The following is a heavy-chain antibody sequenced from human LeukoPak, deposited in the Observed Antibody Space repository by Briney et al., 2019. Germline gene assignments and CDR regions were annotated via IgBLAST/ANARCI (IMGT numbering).Heavy chain of an antibody. D-gene: IGHD2-21*02. CDR1: GGTFSSYA. V-gene: IGHV1-69*13. J-gene: IGHJ4*02. Sequence: SVKLSCKASGGTFSSYAISWVRQAPGQGLEWMGGIIPIFGTANYAQKFQGRVTITADESTSTAYMELSSLRSEDTAVYYCASHGGAPRGIIVVVTAIRGYFDYWGQGTLVTVSS. CDR3: ASHGGAPRGIIVVVTAIRGYFDY. CDR2: IIPIFGTA.